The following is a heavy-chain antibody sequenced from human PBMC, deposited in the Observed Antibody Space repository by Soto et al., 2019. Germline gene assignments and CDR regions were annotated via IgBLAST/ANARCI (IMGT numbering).Heavy chain of an antibody. V-gene: IGHV1-18*01. J-gene: IGHJ4*02. Sequence: QVQLVQSGAEVKKPGASVKVSCKASGYTFTSYGISWVRQAPGQGLEWMGWISAYNGNTNYAQKLQGRVTMTTDTSRSTAYMELRSLRSDDTAVYYGARDLRVGPYYGSGRIDYWGQGTLVTVAS. CDR1: GYTFTSYG. CDR2: ISAYNGNT. CDR3: ARDLRVGPYYGSGRIDY. D-gene: IGHD3-10*01.